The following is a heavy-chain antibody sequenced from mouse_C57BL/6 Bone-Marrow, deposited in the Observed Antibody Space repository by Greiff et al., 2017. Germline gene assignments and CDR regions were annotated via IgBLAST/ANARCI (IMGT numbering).Heavy chain of an antibody. CDR3: TTYGNGYFDY. CDR1: GFNIKDDY. J-gene: IGHJ2*01. D-gene: IGHD2-1*01. V-gene: IGHV14-4*01. Sequence: VQLKESGAELVRPGASVKLSCTASGFNIKDDYMHWVKQRPEQGLEWIGWIDPENGDTEYASKFQGKATITADTSSNTAYLQLSSLTSEDTAVYYCTTYGNGYFDYWGQGTTLTVSS. CDR2: IDPENGDT.